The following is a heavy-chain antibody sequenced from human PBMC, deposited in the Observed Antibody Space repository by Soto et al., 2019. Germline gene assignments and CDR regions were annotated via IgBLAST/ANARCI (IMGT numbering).Heavy chain of an antibody. CDR2: IDFRSNSI. CDR3: AREIEPPGLLFDC. Sequence: AGCLRLSCAASRFSFSDYYMSWIRQAPGKGLEWVSYIDFRSNSIYYADSVKGRFTISRDNAKNSLYLQMNSLRAEDTAVYSCAREIEPPGLLFDCWGQGTLVTVS. D-gene: IGHD6-13*01. V-gene: IGHV3-11*01. J-gene: IGHJ4*02. CDR1: RFSFSDYY.